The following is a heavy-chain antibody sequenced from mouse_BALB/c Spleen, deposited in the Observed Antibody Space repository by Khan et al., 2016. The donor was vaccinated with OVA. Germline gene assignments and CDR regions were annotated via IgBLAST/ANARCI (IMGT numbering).Heavy chain of an antibody. J-gene: IGHJ3*01. CDR1: GFSLTTYG. V-gene: IGHV2-9*02. Sequence: QVQLKESGPGLVAPSQSLSITCTVSGFSLTTYGVHWVRQPPGKGLEWLGVIWAGGSTNYNSALMSRLSISKDNSKSQAFLKMNSLHTDATAMYYCARAYYYGGWFAYWGQGTMVTVSA. CDR3: ARAYYYGGWFAY. CDR2: IWAGGST. D-gene: IGHD1-1*01.